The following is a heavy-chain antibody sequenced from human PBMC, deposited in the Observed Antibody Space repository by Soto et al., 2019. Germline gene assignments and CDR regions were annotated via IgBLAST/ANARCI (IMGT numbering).Heavy chain of an antibody. CDR3: ARAGGYNYNYDF. J-gene: IGHJ4*02. Sequence: PSETLSLTCSVSGVSISSYYWSWIRQTPGKGLEWIGYIYYTGSTKYNPSLASRVTISIETSKNQFSLKLSSATPADTAVYYCARAGGYNYNYDFWGQGTLVTVSS. CDR2: IYYTGST. D-gene: IGHD1-1*01. V-gene: IGHV4-59*01. CDR1: GVSISSYY.